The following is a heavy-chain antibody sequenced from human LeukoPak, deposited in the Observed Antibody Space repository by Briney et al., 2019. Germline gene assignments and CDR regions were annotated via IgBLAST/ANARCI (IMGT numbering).Heavy chain of an antibody. J-gene: IGHJ5*02. Sequence: ASVKVSCKASGGTFSSYAISWVRQAPGQGLEWMGGIIPIFGTANYAQKFQGRVTITTDESTSTAYMELSSLRSEDTAVYYCARDLRGYSYGFSDNWFDPWGQGTLVTVSS. CDR2: IIPIFGTA. CDR1: GGTFSSYA. D-gene: IGHD5-18*01. CDR3: ARDLRGYSYGFSDNWFDP. V-gene: IGHV1-69*05.